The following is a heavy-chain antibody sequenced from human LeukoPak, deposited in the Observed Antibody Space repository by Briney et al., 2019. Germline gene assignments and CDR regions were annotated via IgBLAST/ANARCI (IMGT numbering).Heavy chain of an antibody. CDR2: ISESGDAT. D-gene: IGHD3-10*01. V-gene: IGHV3-23*01. CDR3: AKDPEF. CDR1: RFTFSSQA. Sequence: GGSLRLSCAVSRFTFSSQAMSWVRQAPGKGLEWLSGISESGDATFNIDSVKGRFTISRDNSKNTLYLQMDSLRAEDTAVYYCAKDPEFWGQGILVTVSS. J-gene: IGHJ4*02.